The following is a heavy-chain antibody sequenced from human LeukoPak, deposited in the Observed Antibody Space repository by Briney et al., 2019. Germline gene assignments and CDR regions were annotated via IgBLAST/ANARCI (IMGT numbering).Heavy chain of an antibody. CDR2: FDPEDGGT. Sequence: ASVKVSCKVSGYTLTELFMHWVRQAPGKGLEWMGGFDPEDGGTIYAQKFQGRVTMTEDTSTDTAYMELSSLRSEDTAVYYCATDLRIAVAGNYWGQGTLVTVSS. V-gene: IGHV1-24*01. CDR1: GYTLTELF. J-gene: IGHJ4*02. CDR3: ATDLRIAVAGNY. D-gene: IGHD6-19*01.